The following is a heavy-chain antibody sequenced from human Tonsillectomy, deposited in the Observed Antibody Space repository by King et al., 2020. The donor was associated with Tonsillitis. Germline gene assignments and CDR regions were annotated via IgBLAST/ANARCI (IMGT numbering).Heavy chain of an antibody. Sequence: LQLQESGPGLVKPSETLSLTCTVSGGSISSSSYYWGWIRQPPGEGLEWIGTIYYSGSTYYNPSLKSRVTIFVDTSKNQFSLKLSSVTAADTAVYYCAGVQTRGSYDIKDYFDYWGQGTLVTVSS. J-gene: IGHJ4*02. V-gene: IGHV4-39*01. CDR2: IYYSGST. CDR1: GGSISSSSYY. D-gene: IGHD3-9*01. CDR3: AGVQTRGSYDIKDYFDY.